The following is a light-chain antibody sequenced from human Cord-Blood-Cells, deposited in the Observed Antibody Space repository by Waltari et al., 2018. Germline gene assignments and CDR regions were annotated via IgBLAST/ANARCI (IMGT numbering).Light chain of an antibody. V-gene: IGLV2-23*01. CDR1: SSDVGSYNL. CDR3: CSYAGSSTYVV. J-gene: IGLJ2*01. CDR2: EGS. Sequence: QSALTQPAYVSGSPGQSITISCTGTSSDVGSYNLVSWYQQHPGKAPKLMIYEGSKRPSGVSKRCSGSKSGNTASLTISGLQAEDEADYYCCSYAGSSTYVVFGGGTKLTVL.